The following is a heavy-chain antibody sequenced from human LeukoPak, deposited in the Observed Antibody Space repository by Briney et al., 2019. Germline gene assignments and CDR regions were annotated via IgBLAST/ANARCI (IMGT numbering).Heavy chain of an antibody. Sequence: SETLSLTCTVSGDSISSGGYYWSWIRQSPGKGLEWIGYIYHSGNTYYNPSLKSRVTISIDWSKNQFSLKLNSVTAADTAVYYCARGRGYSYGDFDYWGQGTLVTVSS. D-gene: IGHD5-18*01. J-gene: IGHJ4*02. CDR3: ARGRGYSYGDFDY. CDR2: IYHSGNT. CDR1: GDSISSGGYY. V-gene: IGHV4-30-2*06.